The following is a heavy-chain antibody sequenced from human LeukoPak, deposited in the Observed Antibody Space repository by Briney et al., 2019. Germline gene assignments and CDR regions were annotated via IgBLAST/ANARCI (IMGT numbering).Heavy chain of an antibody. Sequence: GGSLRLSCAASGFTFSSYSMNWVRQAPGKGLEWVSSISSSSSYIYYADSVKGRFTISRDNAKNSLYLQMNSLRAEDTAVYYCARAGMATSTPFDYRGQGTLVTVSS. J-gene: IGHJ4*02. CDR2: ISSSSSYI. V-gene: IGHV3-21*01. CDR3: ARAGMATSTPFDY. CDR1: GFTFSSYS. D-gene: IGHD5-24*01.